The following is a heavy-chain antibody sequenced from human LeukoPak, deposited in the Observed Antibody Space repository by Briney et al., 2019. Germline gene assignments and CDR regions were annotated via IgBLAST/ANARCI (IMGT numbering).Heavy chain of an antibody. CDR3: ARGRLCSSTSCYDVYYYYYYMDV. D-gene: IGHD2-2*01. CDR1: GGSFSGYY. CDR2: INHSGST. J-gene: IGHJ6*03. Sequence: SETLSLTCAVYGGSFSGYYWSWIRQPPGKGLEWIGEINHSGSTNYNPSLKSRVTISVDTSKNQFSLNLSSVTAADTAVYYCARGRLCSSTSCYDVYYYYYYMDVWGKGTTVTVSS. V-gene: IGHV4-34*01.